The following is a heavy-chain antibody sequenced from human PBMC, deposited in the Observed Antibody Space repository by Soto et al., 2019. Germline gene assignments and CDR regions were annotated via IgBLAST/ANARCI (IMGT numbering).Heavy chain of an antibody. CDR1: GYTFTSYG. D-gene: IGHD3-10*01. CDR3: ARENQSTMVRGNWFDP. CDR2: ISAYNGNT. J-gene: IGHJ5*02. V-gene: IGHV1-18*01. Sequence: ASVKVSCKASGYTFTSYGISWVRQAPGQGLEWMGWISAYNGNTNYAQKLQGRVTMTTDTSTSTAYMELRSLRSDDTAVYYCARENQSTMVRGNWFDPWGQGTLVTVSS.